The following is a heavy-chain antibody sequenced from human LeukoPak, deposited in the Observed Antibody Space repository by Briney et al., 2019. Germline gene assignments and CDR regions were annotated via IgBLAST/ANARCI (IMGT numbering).Heavy chain of an antibody. CDR2: IYSGGST. Sequence: GGSLRLSCAASGFTVSSNYMSWVRQAPGKGVEWVSVIYSGGSTYYADSVKGRFTISRDNSKNTLYLQMNSLRAEDTAVYYCARVRAADYYYYYYMDVWGKGTTVTVSS. V-gene: IGHV3-53*01. CDR3: ARVRAADYYYYYYMDV. J-gene: IGHJ6*03. D-gene: IGHD6-13*01. CDR1: GFTVSSNY.